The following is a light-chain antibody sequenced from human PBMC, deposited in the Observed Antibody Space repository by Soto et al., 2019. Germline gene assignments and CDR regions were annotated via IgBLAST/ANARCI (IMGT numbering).Light chain of an antibody. CDR2: AAS. CDR3: QQSYSTPPDT. J-gene: IGKJ2*01. Sequence: DIQMTQSPSSLSASVGDRVTITCRASQSISNYLNWYQQKPGEAPKLLIYAASTLQHGVPSRFSGGGSATEFILTISSLQPEDFATYYCQQSYSTPPDTFGQGTNLDIK. CDR1: QSISNY. V-gene: IGKV1-39*01.